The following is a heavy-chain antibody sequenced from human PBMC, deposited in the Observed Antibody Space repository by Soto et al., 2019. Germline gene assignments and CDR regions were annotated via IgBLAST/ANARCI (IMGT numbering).Heavy chain of an antibody. CDR3: ARATFVRKGYYDARRIWFDP. Sequence: TLSLTCAVSGGSISSGGFSWSWIRQPPGKGLECIGYIYHTGSTYYNPSLKSRVTISVDRSKNQFSLRLSSVTAADTAIYYCARATFVRKGYYDARRIWFDPWGQGTLVTVSS. J-gene: IGHJ5*02. D-gene: IGHD3-22*01. CDR2: IYHTGST. CDR1: GGSISSGGFS. V-gene: IGHV4-30-2*01.